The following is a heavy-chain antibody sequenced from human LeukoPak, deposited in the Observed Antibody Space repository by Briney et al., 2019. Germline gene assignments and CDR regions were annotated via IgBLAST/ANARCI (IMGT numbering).Heavy chain of an antibody. D-gene: IGHD6-19*01. CDR3: ARVSDDSGWNFDY. CDR2: INAGNSNR. V-gene: IGHV1-3*01. J-gene: IGHJ4*02. CDR1: GYTFIGYY. Sequence: ASVKVSCKASGYTFIGYYMHWVRQAPGQGLEWMGWINAGNSNRKYSQKFQDRVTITRETSATTAYMELNSLTSEDTAVYYCARVSDDSGWNFDYWGQGTLVTVSS.